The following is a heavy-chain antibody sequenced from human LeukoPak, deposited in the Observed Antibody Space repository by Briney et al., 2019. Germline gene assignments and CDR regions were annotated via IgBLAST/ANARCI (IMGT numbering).Heavy chain of an antibody. V-gene: IGHV3-48*04. Sequence: GGSLRLSCAASGLSLSSNNMHWVRQAPGGGLEWLSYISAGSGTVFSADSVKGRFSTSRDNARESLFLQMNSLRVDDTAVYYCTKDLGLRRMIWGRGTLVIVSS. CDR2: ISAGSGTV. CDR3: TKDLGLRRMI. D-gene: IGHD1-14*01. J-gene: IGHJ2*01. CDR1: GLSLSSNN.